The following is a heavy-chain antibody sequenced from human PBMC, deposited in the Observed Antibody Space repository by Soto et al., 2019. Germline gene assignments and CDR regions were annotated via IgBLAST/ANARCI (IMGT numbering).Heavy chain of an antibody. V-gene: IGHV4-39*01. Sequence: PSETLSLTCTVSGGSVSSSNYYWGWIRQPPGKGLEWIGIIYYSGSTYYTPSLKSRLTISVDTSKNQVSLRLSSVTAADTAVYYCAQNAGAMVRGVLSKYYFDYWGQGALVTVSS. CDR2: IYYSGST. CDR1: GGSVSSSNYY. J-gene: IGHJ4*02. CDR3: AQNAGAMVRGVLSKYYFDY. D-gene: IGHD3-10*01.